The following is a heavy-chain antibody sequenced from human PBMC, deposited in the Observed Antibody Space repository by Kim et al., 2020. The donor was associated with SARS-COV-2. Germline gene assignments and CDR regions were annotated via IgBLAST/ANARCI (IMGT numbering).Heavy chain of an antibody. Sequence: SETLSLTCTVSGGSISSSSYYWGWIRQPPGKGLEWIGSIYYSGSTYYNPSLKSRVTISVDTSKNQFSLKLSSVTAADTAVYYCARRSCSGGSCPLDYWG. CDR1: GGSISSSSYY. CDR3: ARRSCSGGSCPLDY. V-gene: IGHV4-39*01. CDR2: IYYSGST. J-gene: IGHJ4*01. D-gene: IGHD2-15*01.